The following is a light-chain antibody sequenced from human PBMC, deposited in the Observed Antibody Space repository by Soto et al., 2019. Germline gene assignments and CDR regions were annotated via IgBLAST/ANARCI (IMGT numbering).Light chain of an antibody. Sequence: QSVLTQRASVSGSPGQSITISCTGTSSDVGGSKYVSWYQQYPGKVPRLLIYEVTSRPSGVSNRFSGSKSGNTASLTISGLQAEDEADYFCTSSTRDSLYVFGTGTKVTVL. CDR3: TSSTRDSLYV. V-gene: IGLV2-14*01. CDR2: EVT. CDR1: SSDVGGSKY. J-gene: IGLJ1*01.